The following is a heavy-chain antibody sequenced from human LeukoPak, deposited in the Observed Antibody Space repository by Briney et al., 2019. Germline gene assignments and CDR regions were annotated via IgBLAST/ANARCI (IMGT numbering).Heavy chain of an antibody. CDR1: GGSISGYY. CDR2: IHYSGST. Sequence: SETLSLTCAVSGGSISGYYWTWIRQPPGKGLEWIGYIHYSGSTNYHPSLKSRVTLSVDTSMQQFSLKLSSVTAADTAVYYCARGLQVGNTGYYFDYWGQGALVTVSS. D-gene: IGHD1-26*01. V-gene: IGHV4-59*01. J-gene: IGHJ4*02. CDR3: ARGLQVGNTGYYFDY.